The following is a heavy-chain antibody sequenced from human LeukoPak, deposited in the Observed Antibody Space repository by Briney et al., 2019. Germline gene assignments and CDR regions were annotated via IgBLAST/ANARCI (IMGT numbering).Heavy chain of an antibody. D-gene: IGHD6-13*01. J-gene: IGHJ4*02. V-gene: IGHV4-61*01. CDR3: AREKGIAAAALFDY. CDR1: GGSVSSGSYY. Sequence: SETLSLTCTVSGGSVSSGSYYWRWIRQPPGKGLEWIGYIYYSGSTNYNPSLKSRITISVDTSKNQFSLKLSSVTAADTAVYYCAREKGIAAAALFDYWGQGTLVTVSS. CDR2: IYYSGST.